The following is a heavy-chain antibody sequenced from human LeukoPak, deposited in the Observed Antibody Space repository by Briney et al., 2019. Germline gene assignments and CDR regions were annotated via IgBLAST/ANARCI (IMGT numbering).Heavy chain of an antibody. CDR2: IYYSGST. J-gene: IGHJ4*02. Sequence: SETLSLTCTVSGGSLSSSSYYWGWLRQPPGKGLEWIGSIYYSGSTYYNPSLKSRVTISVDTSKNQFSLKLSSVTAADTAVYYCAGLKHKDYFDYWGQGTLVTVSS. CDR1: GGSLSSSSYY. V-gene: IGHV4-39*01. CDR3: AGLKHKDYFDY.